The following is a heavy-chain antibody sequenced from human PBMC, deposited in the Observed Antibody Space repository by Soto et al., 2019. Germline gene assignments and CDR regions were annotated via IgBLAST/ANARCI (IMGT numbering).Heavy chain of an antibody. CDR2: INHSGST. CDR3: ARCLNKTPHYYNYTHV. CDR1: GGSFSGYY. Sequence: GGSFSGYYWSWIRQPPGKGLEWIGEINHSGSTNYNPSLKSRVTISVDTSKNQFSLKLSSVTAADTAVYYCARCLNKTPHYYNYTHVLGKGTTVTV. D-gene: IGHD2-15*01. J-gene: IGHJ6*03. V-gene: IGHV4-34*01.